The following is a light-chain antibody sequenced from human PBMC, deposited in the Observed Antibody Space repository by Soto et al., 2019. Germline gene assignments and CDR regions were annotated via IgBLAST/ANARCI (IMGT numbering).Light chain of an antibody. V-gene: IGLV1-47*01. Sequence: QSVLTQPPSASVTPGQRVTISCSGSSSNIGSNYVYWYQQLPGTAPKLRIYRNNQRPSGVPDRFSGSKSGTSASLAISGLRSEDEADYYCAAWDDSLSGVVFGGGTKLPVL. J-gene: IGLJ2*01. CDR3: AAWDDSLSGVV. CDR1: SSNIGSNY. CDR2: RNN.